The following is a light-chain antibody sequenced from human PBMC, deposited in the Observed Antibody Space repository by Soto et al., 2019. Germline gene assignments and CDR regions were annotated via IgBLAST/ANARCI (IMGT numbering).Light chain of an antibody. Sequence: EIVMTQSPATLSVSPGERATLSCRASQSVSSNLAWYQQKPGQAPRLLIYAASTRATGIPARFSGSGSGTEFTLTISSLQSEDFAVYYCLQYNNWPPGTFGQGTKVEIK. V-gene: IGKV3-15*01. CDR1: QSVSSN. J-gene: IGKJ1*01. CDR3: LQYNNWPPGT. CDR2: AAS.